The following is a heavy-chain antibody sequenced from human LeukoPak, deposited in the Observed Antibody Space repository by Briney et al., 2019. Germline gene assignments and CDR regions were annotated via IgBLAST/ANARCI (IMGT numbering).Heavy chain of an antibody. CDR3: AKDALISSRYYLDY. CDR1: GFTFSSYG. CDR2: VSGSGGST. Sequence: GGSLRLSCAASGFTFSSYGMSWVRQAPGKGLEWVSAVSGSGGSTYYADSVKGRFSISRDNSKNTLYLQMNSLRAEDTAVYYCAKDALISSRYYLDYWGQGTLVTVSS. V-gene: IGHV3-23*01. D-gene: IGHD2-8*01. J-gene: IGHJ4*02.